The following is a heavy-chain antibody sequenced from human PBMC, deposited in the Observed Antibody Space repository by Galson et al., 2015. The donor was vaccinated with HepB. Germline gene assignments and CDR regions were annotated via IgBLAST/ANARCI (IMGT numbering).Heavy chain of an antibody. CDR2: ISYDGSNK. J-gene: IGHJ6*02. CDR3: ARGIAVALTHSLYYYYYGMDV. Sequence: SLRLSCAASGFTFSSYAMHWVRQAPGKGLEWVAVISYDGSNKYYADSVKGRFTISRDNSKNTLYLQMNSLRAEDTAVYYCARGIAVALTHSLYYYYYGMDVWGQGTTVTVSS. CDR1: GFTFSSYA. V-gene: IGHV3-30*04. D-gene: IGHD6-19*01.